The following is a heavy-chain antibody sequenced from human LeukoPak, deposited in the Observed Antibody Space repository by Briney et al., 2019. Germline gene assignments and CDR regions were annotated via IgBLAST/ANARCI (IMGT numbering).Heavy chain of an antibody. CDR2: ISYSGST. CDR1: GGSISPYY. CDR3: ARGLGGGNPWYFDL. J-gene: IGHJ2*01. Sequence: SETLSLTCTVSGGSISPYYWSWIRQPPGKGLEWIGYISYSGSTNFNPSLKSRVTISLDTSKNQFSLKLSSVTAADTAVYYCARGLGGGNPWYFDLWGRGTLVTVSS. V-gene: IGHV4-59*01. D-gene: IGHD4-23*01.